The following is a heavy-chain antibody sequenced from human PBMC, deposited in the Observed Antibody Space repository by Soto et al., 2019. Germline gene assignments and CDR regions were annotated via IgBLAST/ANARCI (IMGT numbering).Heavy chain of an antibody. V-gene: IGHV3-23*01. Sequence: EVQLLESGGGLVQPGGSLRLSCPATGFTFSTCAMNWVRQAPGKGLEWVSTITGSGTTTYYADSVKGRFTISRDNFKNTLYLQMNSLRVEDTAVYYCAKDRSRSYGSGSPLGYFASWGQGTLVTVSS. J-gene: IGHJ4*02. CDR1: GFTFSTCA. CDR2: ITGSGTTT. CDR3: AKDRSRSYGSGSPLGYFAS. D-gene: IGHD2-15*01.